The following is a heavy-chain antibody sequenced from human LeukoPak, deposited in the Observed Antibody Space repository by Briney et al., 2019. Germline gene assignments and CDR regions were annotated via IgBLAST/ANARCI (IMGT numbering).Heavy chain of an antibody. V-gene: IGHV1-69*01. CDR3: AGGHVDIVATITYFDY. Sequence: GASVKVSCKASGGTFSSYAISWVRQAPGQGLEWMGGIIPIFGTANYAQKFQGRVTITADESTSTAYMELSSLRSEDTAVYYCAGGHVDIVATITYFDYWGQGTLVTVSS. CDR2: IIPIFGTA. D-gene: IGHD5-12*01. J-gene: IGHJ4*02. CDR1: GGTFSSYA.